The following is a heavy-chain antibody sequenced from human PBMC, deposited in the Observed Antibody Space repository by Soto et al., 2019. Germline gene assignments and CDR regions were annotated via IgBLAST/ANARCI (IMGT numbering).Heavy chain of an antibody. V-gene: IGHV3-74*01. CDR1: GFTFSSYW. CDR3: ASTLISPAPFDN. CDR2: INTDGSST. Sequence: GGSLRLSCAASGFTFSSYWVPWFRQVPGKGLVWVSRINTDGSSTSYANSVKGRFTISRDTAKNTLYLQMNSLRAEDTAVYYCASTLISPAPFDNWGQGTLVTVSS. D-gene: IGHD2-8*01. J-gene: IGHJ4*02.